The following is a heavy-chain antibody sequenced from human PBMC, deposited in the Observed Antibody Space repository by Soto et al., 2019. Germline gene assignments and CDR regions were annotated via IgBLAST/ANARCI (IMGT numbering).Heavy chain of an antibody. J-gene: IGHJ1*01. Sequence: QVQLVESGGGLVKPGGSLRLSCAASGFAFSDSYMSWIRQAPGKGMEWISYISGTGNTIYYADSVKGRFTISRDNAEYSLYLQMNSLGAEDTAVYYCAREGNSFQHWGQGTLVTVSS. CDR1: GFAFSDSY. V-gene: IGHV3-11*01. CDR2: ISGTGNTI. D-gene: IGHD3-10*01. CDR3: AREGNSFQH.